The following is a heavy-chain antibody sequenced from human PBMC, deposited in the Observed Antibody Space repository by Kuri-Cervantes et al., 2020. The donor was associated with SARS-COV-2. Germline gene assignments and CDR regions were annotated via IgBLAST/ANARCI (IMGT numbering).Heavy chain of an antibody. V-gene: IGHV1-58*02. CDR2: IVVGSGNT. J-gene: IGHJ6*02. D-gene: IGHD1-26*01. CDR3: ARKGGGVGATLYGMDV. CDR1: GFTFTSSA. Sequence: SVKVSCKASGFTFTSSAMQWVRQARGQRLEWIGWIVVGSGNTNYAQKFQERVTITRDMSTSTAYMELSSLRAEDTAVYYCARKGGGVGATLYGMDVWGQGTTVPSP.